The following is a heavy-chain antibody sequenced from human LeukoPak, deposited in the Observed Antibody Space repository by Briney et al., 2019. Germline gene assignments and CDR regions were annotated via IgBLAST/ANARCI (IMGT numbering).Heavy chain of an antibody. V-gene: IGHV3-21*01. CDR3: ARGGGYCGGDCYGIDY. J-gene: IGHJ4*02. CDR2: ISSSNSYI. Sequence: GGSLRLSCAASGFTFSPYNMNWVRQAPGKGLEWVSAISSSNSYIYYADSVKGRFTISRDNAKNSLYLQMNSLRAEDTAVYYCARGGGYCGGDCYGIDYWGQGTLVTVSS. CDR1: GFTFSPYN. D-gene: IGHD2-21*01.